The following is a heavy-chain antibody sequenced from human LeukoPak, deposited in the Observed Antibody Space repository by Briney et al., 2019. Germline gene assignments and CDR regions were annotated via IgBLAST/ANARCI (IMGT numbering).Heavy chain of an antibody. V-gene: IGHV3-23*01. CDR1: GFTFSSYA. Sequence: RAGGSLRLSCAASGFTFSSYAMSWVRQAPGKGLEWVSAISGSGGSTYYADSVKGRFTISRDNAKNSLYLQMNSLRAEDTAVYYCARDVLNWNYLGSYYGMDVWGQGTTVTASS. CDR3: ARDVLNWNYLGSYYGMDV. CDR2: ISGSGGST. J-gene: IGHJ6*02. D-gene: IGHD1-7*01.